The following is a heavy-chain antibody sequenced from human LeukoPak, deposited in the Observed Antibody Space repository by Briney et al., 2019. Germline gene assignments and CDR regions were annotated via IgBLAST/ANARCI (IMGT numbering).Heavy chain of an antibody. D-gene: IGHD6-13*01. V-gene: IGHV3-23*01. CDR2: ISASGGST. CDR3: ARDKSIAAAGSFDY. CDR1: GFTFSSYA. Sequence: GGSLRLSCAASGFTFSSYAMSWVRQAPGKGLEWVSGISASGGSTYYADSVKGRFTISRDNAKNSLYLQMNSLRAEDTAVYYCARDKSIAAAGSFDYWGQGTLVTVSS. J-gene: IGHJ4*02.